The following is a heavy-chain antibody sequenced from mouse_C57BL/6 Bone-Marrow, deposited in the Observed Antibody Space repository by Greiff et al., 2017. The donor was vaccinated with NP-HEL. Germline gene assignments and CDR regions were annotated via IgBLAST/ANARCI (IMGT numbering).Heavy chain of an antibody. Sequence: EVKLVESGGGLVKPGGSLKLSCAASGFTFSSYTMSWVRQTPEKRLEWVATISGGGGNTYYPDSVKGRFTISRDNAKNTLYLQMSSLRSEDTALYYCASPNYYGSSYAMDYWGQGTSVTVSS. CDR2: ISGGGGNT. J-gene: IGHJ4*01. D-gene: IGHD1-1*01. CDR1: GFTFSSYT. CDR3: ASPNYYGSSYAMDY. V-gene: IGHV5-9*01.